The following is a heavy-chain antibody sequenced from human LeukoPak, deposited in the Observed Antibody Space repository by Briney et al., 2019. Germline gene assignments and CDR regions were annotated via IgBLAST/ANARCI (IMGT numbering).Heavy chain of an antibody. V-gene: IGHV1-2*02. J-gene: IGHJ4*02. CDR1: GYTFTGYY. D-gene: IGHD1-1*01. CDR3: ARAKRRSTSAQPTDY. CDR2: INPNSGGT. Sequence: ASAKVSCKASGYTFTGYYMHWVRQAPGQGLEWMGWINPNSGGTNYAQKFQGRVTMTRDTSISTAYMELSRLRSDDTAVYYCARAKRRSTSAQPTDYWGQGTLVTVSS.